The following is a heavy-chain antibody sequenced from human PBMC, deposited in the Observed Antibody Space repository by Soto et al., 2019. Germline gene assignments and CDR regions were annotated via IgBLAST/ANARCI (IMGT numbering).Heavy chain of an antibody. CDR3: ATLADHSGYYGMDV. CDR1: GWSCSGYY. V-gene: IGHV4-34*01. Sequence: PSEALYLTCAVYGWSCSGYYWSWIRQPPGKGLEWIGEINHSGSTNYNPSLKSRVTISVDTSKNQFSLKLSSVTAADTAVYYCATLADHSGYYGMDVWGQGTTVTVSS. CDR2: INHSGST. D-gene: IGHD2-15*01. J-gene: IGHJ6*02.